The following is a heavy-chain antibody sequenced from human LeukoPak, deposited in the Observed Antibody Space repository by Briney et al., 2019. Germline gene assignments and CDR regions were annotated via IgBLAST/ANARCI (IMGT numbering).Heavy chain of an antibody. CDR1: GFTFSSTT. V-gene: IGHV3-23*01. CDR3: TKDRRGPAAGTWYFDS. Sequence: PGGSLRLSCVASGFTFSSTTMGWVRQAPGRGLEWVSSITAIDGRTYYADSVRGRFTISRDNSKNTVYPQLNSLRAGDTAIYYCTKDRRGPAAGTWYFDSWGQGTLVTVSS. D-gene: IGHD6-13*01. J-gene: IGHJ4*02. CDR2: ITAIDGRT.